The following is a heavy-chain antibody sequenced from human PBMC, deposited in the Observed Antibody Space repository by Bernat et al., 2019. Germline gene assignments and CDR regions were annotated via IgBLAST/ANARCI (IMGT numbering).Heavy chain of an antibody. CDR1: GFSVSSNY. V-gene: IGHV3-53*02. Sequence: EVQLVETGGGLIQPGGSLRLSCAASGFSVSSNYMSWVRQAPGKGLGWVSVIYSGGTTYYADSVKGRFTVSRDDSTNTLYLQMSSLRVEDTAVYYCARGAVYASSWYSSPFDYWGQGTLVTVSS. CDR3: ARGAVYASSWYSSPFDY. CDR2: IYSGGTT. J-gene: IGHJ4*02. D-gene: IGHD6-13*01.